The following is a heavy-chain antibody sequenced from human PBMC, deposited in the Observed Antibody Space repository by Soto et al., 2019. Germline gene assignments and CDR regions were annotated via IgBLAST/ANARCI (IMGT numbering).Heavy chain of an antibody. CDR3: AKGHPVGASTPDY. Sequence: GGSLRLSCAASGFTFSSYGMHWVRQAPGKGLEWVAVISYDGSNKYYADSLKGRFTISRDNSKNTLYLQMNSLRAEDTAVYYCAKGHPVGASTPDYWGQGTLVTVSS. CDR2: ISYDGSNK. CDR1: GFTFSSYG. D-gene: IGHD1-26*01. J-gene: IGHJ4*02. V-gene: IGHV3-30*18.